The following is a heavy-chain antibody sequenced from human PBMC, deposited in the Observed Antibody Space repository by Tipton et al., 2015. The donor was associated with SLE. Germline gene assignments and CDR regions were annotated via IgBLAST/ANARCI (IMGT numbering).Heavy chain of an antibody. CDR3: ARALSFCSGDNCNYYHYYMDV. CDR1: GGSISSDY. Sequence: TLSLTCTVSGGSISSDYWSWTRQIPGKGLEWIGDIYSHGTNNYNPSLKSRVTISVDMSQNQFSLRMNSVTAADTGVYYCARALSFCSGDNCNYYHYYMDVWGTGTTVTVSS. CDR2: IYSHGTN. D-gene: IGHD2-15*01. J-gene: IGHJ6*03. V-gene: IGHV4-4*08.